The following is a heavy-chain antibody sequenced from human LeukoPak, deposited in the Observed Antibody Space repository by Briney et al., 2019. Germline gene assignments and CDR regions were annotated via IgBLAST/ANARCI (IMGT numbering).Heavy chain of an antibody. D-gene: IGHD1-26*01. Sequence: PGGSLRLSCAASGFTFSSYGMHWVRQAPGKGLEWVAVIWYDGSNKYYADSVKGRFTISRDNSKNTLYLQMNSLRAEDTAVYYCAKDYRPRVVGATYFDYWGQGTLVTVSS. CDR3: AKDYRPRVVGATYFDY. J-gene: IGHJ4*02. CDR1: GFTFSSYG. V-gene: IGHV3-33*06. CDR2: IWYDGSNK.